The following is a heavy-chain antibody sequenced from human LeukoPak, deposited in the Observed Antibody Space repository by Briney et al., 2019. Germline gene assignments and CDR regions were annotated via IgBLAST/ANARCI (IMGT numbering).Heavy chain of an antibody. Sequence: GGSLRLSCAASGFTFSSYSMNWVRQAPGKGLEWVSYISSSSSTIYYADSVKGRFTISRDNAKNSLYLQMNSLRAEDTAVYYCARGLIAVAGVLSYWGQGTLVTVSS. CDR1: GFTFSSYS. V-gene: IGHV3-48*01. J-gene: IGHJ4*02. D-gene: IGHD6-19*01. CDR2: ISSSSSTI. CDR3: ARGLIAVAGVLSY.